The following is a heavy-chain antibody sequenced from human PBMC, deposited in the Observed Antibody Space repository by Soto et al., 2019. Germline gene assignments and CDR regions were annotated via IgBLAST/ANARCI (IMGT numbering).Heavy chain of an antibody. J-gene: IGHJ5*02. D-gene: IGHD3-9*01. V-gene: IGHV4-34*01. Sequence: QVQLQQWGAGLLKPSETLSLTCAVYGGSFSGYYWSWIRQPPGKGLEWIGEINHSGSTNYNPSLKSRVTVSVDTSKNPFSLKLSSVTAADTAVYYCARGPRLRYFDWLLEISWFDPWGQGTLVTVSS. CDR1: GGSFSGYY. CDR2: INHSGST. CDR3: ARGPRLRYFDWLLEISWFDP.